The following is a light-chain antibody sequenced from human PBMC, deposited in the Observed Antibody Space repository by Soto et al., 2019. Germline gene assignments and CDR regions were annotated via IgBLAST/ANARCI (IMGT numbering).Light chain of an antibody. CDR1: SSDVGGYNY. J-gene: IGLJ1*01. V-gene: IGLV2-11*01. Sequence: QSALTQPRSVSGSPGQSVTISCTGTSSDVGGYNYVSWYQQHPGKAPKLMIYDVSKRPSRVPDRFSGSKSGNTASLTSSGRQAEYEADYYCCSYAGSYTFVFGTGTKLTVL. CDR2: DVS. CDR3: CSYAGSYTFV.